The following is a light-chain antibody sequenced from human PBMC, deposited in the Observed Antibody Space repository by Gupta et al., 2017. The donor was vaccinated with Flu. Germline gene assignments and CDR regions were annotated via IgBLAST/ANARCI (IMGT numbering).Light chain of an antibody. CDR2: DYS. CDR1: SSNIGTYT. Sequence: SALPQPPSASGTPGQRVSFSCSGSSSNIGTYTVDWYQQLPGTAPKLLIYDYSQRTSGVPDRFSGSRSGTSASLAISGLQSEEEADYYCAVWDDSLNGHYVFGAGTKVTVL. V-gene: IGLV1-44*01. CDR3: AVWDDSLNGHYV. J-gene: IGLJ1*01.